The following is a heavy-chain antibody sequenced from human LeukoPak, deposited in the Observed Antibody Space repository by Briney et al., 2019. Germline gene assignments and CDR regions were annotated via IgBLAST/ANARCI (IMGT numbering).Heavy chain of an antibody. CDR1: GGSISSYY. CDR3: ARVGGYYYDSSGYYWGDYYYYGMDV. D-gene: IGHD3-22*01. CDR2: IYYSGST. J-gene: IGHJ6*02. V-gene: IGHV4-59*01. Sequence: SSETPSLTCTVSGGSISSYYWSWIRQPPGKGLEWIGYIYYSGSTNYNPSLKSRVTISVDTSKNQFSLKLSSVTAADTAVYYCARVGGYYYDSSGYYWGDYYYYGMDVWGQGTTVTVSS.